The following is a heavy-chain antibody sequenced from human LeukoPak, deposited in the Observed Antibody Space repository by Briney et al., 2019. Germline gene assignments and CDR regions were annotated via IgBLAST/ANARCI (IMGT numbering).Heavy chain of an antibody. D-gene: IGHD3-10*01. J-gene: IGHJ4*02. Sequence: SETLSLTCTVSGVSISTYYWSWIRQPPGKGLEWIGYIYNSGSTNYNPSLKSRVTISVGTSENQFSLKLSSVTAADTAVYYCARGWFGNFLHFDYWGQGTLVTVSS. CDR3: ARGWFGNFLHFDY. CDR2: IYNSGST. CDR1: GVSISTYY. V-gene: IGHV4-59*01.